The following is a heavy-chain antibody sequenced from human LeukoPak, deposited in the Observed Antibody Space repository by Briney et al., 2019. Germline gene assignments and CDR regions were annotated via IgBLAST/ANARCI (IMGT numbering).Heavy chain of an antibody. CDR1: GGTFSSYA. V-gene: IGHV1-2*02. CDR2: INPSSGGT. Sequence: ASVKVSCKASGGTFSSYAISWVRQAPGQGLEWMGWINPSSGGTNYAQRFQGRVTMTRDTSNSTSYVELSSLRSDETAVYYCAREGYCRGTNCPFQYWGQGTLVTVSS. D-gene: IGHD2-2*01. CDR3: AREGYCRGTNCPFQY. J-gene: IGHJ1*01.